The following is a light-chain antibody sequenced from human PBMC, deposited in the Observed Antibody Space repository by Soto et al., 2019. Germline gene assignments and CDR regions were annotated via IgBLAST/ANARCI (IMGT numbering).Light chain of an antibody. J-gene: IGKJ4*01. CDR3: QQLNSYPLT. CDR2: AAS. Sequence: DIQLTQSPSFLSASVGDRVTITCRASQDISDYLAWYQQRPGKAPKLLIYAASTLQSGVPSRFRGSGSGTEFTLTISSLQPEDFATYSCQQLNSYPLTFGGGTKVDIK. CDR1: QDISDY. V-gene: IGKV1-9*01.